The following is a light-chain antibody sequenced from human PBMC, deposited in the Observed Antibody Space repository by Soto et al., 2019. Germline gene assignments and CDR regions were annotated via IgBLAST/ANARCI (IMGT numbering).Light chain of an antibody. CDR1: NIGRKS. CDR3: QVWDSGSDHHV. CDR2: DDS. J-gene: IGLJ2*01. Sequence: SYELTQPPSVSVAPGQTARIACGGNNIGRKSVHWYRQRPGQAPILVVYDDSDRPSGIPERFSGSNSGNTATLTISRVEVGDEADYFCQVWDSGSDHHVFGGGTKLTVL. V-gene: IGLV3-21*02.